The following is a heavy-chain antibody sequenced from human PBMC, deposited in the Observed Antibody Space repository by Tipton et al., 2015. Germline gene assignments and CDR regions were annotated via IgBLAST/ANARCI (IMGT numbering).Heavy chain of an antibody. CDR2: IQYSGST. CDR1: SDSISKYY. Sequence: TLSLTCSVSSDSISKYYWSWIRQPPGKELEWIGYIQYSGSTYYNPSLKSRVTISVGTSKNQFSLILTSVTAADTAVYYCARAYDYGDSPPGPLGYWGQGTLVTVSS. V-gene: IGHV4-59*12. J-gene: IGHJ4*02. D-gene: IGHD4-17*01. CDR3: ARAYDYGDSPPGPLGY.